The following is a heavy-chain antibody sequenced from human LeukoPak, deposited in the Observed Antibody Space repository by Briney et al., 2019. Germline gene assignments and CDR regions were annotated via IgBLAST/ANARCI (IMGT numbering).Heavy chain of an antibody. Sequence: KPSETLSLTCTVSGGSISSSSYYWGWIRQPPGKGLEWIGSIYYSGSTYYNPSLKSRVTISVDTSKNQFSLKLSSVTAADTAVYYCARVPLAVAGTENWFDPWGQGTLVTVSS. J-gene: IGHJ5*02. CDR1: GGSISSSSYY. CDR3: ARVPLAVAGTENWFDP. CDR2: IYYSGST. V-gene: IGHV4-39*07. D-gene: IGHD6-19*01.